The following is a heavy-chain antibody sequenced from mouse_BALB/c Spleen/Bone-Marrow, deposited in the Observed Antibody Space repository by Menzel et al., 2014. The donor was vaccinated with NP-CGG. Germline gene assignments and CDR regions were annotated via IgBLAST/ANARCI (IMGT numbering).Heavy chain of an antibody. CDR3: TRRPLQANSYFDC. J-gene: IGHJ2*01. CDR2: ISSGGSST. CDR1: GFTFSSYG. V-gene: IGHV5-6*01. D-gene: IGHD3-2*02. Sequence: EVQRVESGGDFVKPGGSLKLSCVASGFTFSSYGMSWVRQTPDKRLEWVATISSGGSSTYYPASVKGRFTISRDNAKSTLYLQMSCLNSEDTAMYYCTRRPLQANSYFDCWGQGTTLTVSS.